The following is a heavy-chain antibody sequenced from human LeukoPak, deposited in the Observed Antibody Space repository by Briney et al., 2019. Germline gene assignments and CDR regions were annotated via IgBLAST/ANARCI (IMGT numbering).Heavy chain of an antibody. CDR3: ARDRCSSTSCYTLGWYFDL. V-gene: IGHV4-31*03. Sequence: SETLSLTCTVSGGSISSGGYYRSWIRQHPGKGLEWIGYIYYSGSTYYNPSLKGRVTISVDTSKNQFSLKLSSVTAADTAVYYCARDRCSSTSCYTLGWYFDLWGRGTLVTVSS. CDR1: GGSISSGGYY. CDR2: IYYSGST. J-gene: IGHJ2*01. D-gene: IGHD2-2*02.